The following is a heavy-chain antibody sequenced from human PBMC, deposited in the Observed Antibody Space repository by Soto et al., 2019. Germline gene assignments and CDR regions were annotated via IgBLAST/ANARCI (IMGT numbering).Heavy chain of an antibody. CDR3: AKDDSSGYFGCGNY. Sequence: QVQLVESGGGVVQPGRSLRLSCAASGFTFSSYGMHWVRQAPGKGLAWVAVISYDGSNKYYADSVKGRFTISRDNSKNTLYLQMNRLRAEDTALYYCAKDDSSGYFGCGNYWGQGTLVTFS. D-gene: IGHD3-22*01. CDR2: ISYDGSNK. J-gene: IGHJ4*02. CDR1: GFTFSSYG. V-gene: IGHV3-30*18.